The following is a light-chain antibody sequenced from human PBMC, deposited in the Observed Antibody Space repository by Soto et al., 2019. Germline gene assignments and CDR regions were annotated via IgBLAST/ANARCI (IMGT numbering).Light chain of an antibody. J-gene: IGKJ5*01. CDR3: QQYNNWPPSIT. CDR2: SAS. CDR1: QSVSSN. V-gene: IGKV3-15*01. Sequence: EIVMTQSPGTLSVSPGERATLSCRASQSVSSNLAWYQQKPGQAPRLLIYSASTRATGIPARFSGSGSGTEFTLAVSSLQSEDFAVYYCQQYNNWPPSITFGPGTRLEIK.